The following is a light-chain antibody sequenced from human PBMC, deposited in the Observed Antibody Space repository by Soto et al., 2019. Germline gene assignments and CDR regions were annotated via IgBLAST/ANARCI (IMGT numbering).Light chain of an antibody. CDR2: AAS. J-gene: IGKJ1*01. CDR1: QSITRY. V-gene: IGKV1-39*01. Sequence: DIQMTQSSSSLSASVGDRVTITCRASQSITRYLNWYQQKPGKAPKLLIDAASTLQSGVPSRFSGGASGTDFTLTISSPQPEDFATYYCQQTYSTPQTFGQGTKVDIK. CDR3: QQTYSTPQT.